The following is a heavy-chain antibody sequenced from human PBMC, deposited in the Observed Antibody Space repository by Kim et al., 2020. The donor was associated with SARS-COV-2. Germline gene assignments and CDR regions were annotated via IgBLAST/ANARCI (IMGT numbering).Heavy chain of an antibody. CDR3: ARQTSLWFRDDNDC. V-gene: IGHV4-39*01. D-gene: IGHD3-10*01. CDR2: MYYTGRT. CDR1: GGSISSSRYY. Sequence: SETLSLTCTVSGGSISSSRYYWGWVRQPPGKGLEWIATMYYTGRTYYNPSLESRVTLSVDTSKNGVSLKLTSVTAADTAVYYCARQTSLWFRDDNDCWGQGTLVTVSS. J-gene: IGHJ4*02.